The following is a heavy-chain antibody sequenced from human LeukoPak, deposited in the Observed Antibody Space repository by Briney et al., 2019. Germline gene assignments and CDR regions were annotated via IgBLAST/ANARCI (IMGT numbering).Heavy chain of an antibody. D-gene: IGHD4-17*01. CDR2: IKEDGSEK. CDR3: ARDNYGDYIIDY. V-gene: IGHV3-7*01. J-gene: IGHJ4*02. CDR1: GFTFSSNW. Sequence: GGSLRLSCAASGFTFSSNWMSWVRQAPGKGLEWVANIKEDGSEKYYVDSVKGRFTIPRDNAKNSLYLQMNSLRAEDTAVYYCARDNYGDYIIDYWGQGTLVTVSS.